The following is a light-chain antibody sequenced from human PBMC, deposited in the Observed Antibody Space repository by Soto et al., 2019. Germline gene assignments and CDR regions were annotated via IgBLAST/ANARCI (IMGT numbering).Light chain of an antibody. J-gene: IGKJ2*01. Sequence: EIVLTQSPDTLSLSPGDRVTLSCRASQSVRSNFLAWYQQKRGQAPRLLIYGASTGATGVADRCTGSGSGIEFTLTISRLEPEDFGVFYCQQYGNSPYTFGRGTKLEI. V-gene: IGKV3-20*01. CDR2: GAS. CDR3: QQYGNSPYT. CDR1: QSVRSNF.